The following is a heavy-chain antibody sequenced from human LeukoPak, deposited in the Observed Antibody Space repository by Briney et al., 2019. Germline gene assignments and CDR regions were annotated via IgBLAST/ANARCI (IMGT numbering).Heavy chain of an antibody. Sequence: SETLSLTCAVYGGSFSGYYWSWIRQPPGKGLEWIGEINHSGSTNYNPSLKSRVTISVDTAKNQFSLKLSSVTAADTAVYYCARHDPIISMIVGERAFDIWGQGTMVTVSS. CDR2: INHSGST. CDR3: ARHDPIISMIVGERAFDI. CDR1: GGSFSGYY. J-gene: IGHJ3*02. V-gene: IGHV4-34*01. D-gene: IGHD3-22*01.